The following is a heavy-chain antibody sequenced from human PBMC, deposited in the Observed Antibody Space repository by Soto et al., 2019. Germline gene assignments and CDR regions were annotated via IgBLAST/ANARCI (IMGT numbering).Heavy chain of an antibody. CDR2: INHSGST. D-gene: IGHD3-10*01. CDR1: GGSFSGYY. J-gene: IGHJ6*02. V-gene: IGHV4-34*01. Sequence: SETLSLTCAVYGGSFSGYYWSWIRQPPGKGLEWIGEINHSGSTNYNPSLKSRVTISVDASKNQFSLKLSSVTAADTAVYYCARGRYRVRGVWYYYYGMDVWGQGTTVTVSS. CDR3: ARGRYRVRGVWYYYYGMDV.